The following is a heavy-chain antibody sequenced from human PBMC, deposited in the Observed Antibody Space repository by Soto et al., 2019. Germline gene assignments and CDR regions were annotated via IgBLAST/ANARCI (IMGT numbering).Heavy chain of an antibody. J-gene: IGHJ1*01. V-gene: IGHV3-21*01. CDR2: ISSSSSYI. Sequence: EVQLVESGGGLVKPGGSLRLSCAASGFTFSSYSMNWVRQAPGKGLEWVSSISSSSSYIYYADSVKGRFTISRDNAKNALYLQMDSLRAEDTAVYYCARDGGWLRRTLPIYFQHWGQGTLVTVSS. D-gene: IGHD3-16*01. CDR1: GFTFSSYS. CDR3: ARDGGWLRRTLPIYFQH.